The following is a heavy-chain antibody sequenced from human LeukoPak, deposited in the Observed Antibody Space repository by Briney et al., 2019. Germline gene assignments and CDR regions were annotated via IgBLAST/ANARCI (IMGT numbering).Heavy chain of an antibody. V-gene: IGHV1-18*01. CDR2: ISAYNGNT. Sequence: ASVKVSCKASGYTFSSYGISWVRQAPGQGLEWMGWISAYNGNTNYAQKLQGRVTMTTDTSTSTAYMELRSLRSDDTAVYYCARVTYYYDSSARRYYYYMDVWGKGTTVTISS. D-gene: IGHD3-22*01. CDR3: ARVTYYYDSSARRYYYYMDV. J-gene: IGHJ6*03. CDR1: GYTFSSYG.